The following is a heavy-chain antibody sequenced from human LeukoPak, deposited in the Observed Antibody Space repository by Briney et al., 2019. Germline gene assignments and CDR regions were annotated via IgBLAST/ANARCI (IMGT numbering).Heavy chain of an antibody. Sequence: GGSLRLSCAASGSTFDDYGMSWVRHAPGKGLEWVSGINWNGGSTGYADSVKGRFTISRDNAKNSLYLQMNSLRAEDTALYYCARDHLTSVTTEDSWFDPWGQGTLVTVSS. V-gene: IGHV3-20*04. CDR3: ARDHLTSVTTEDSWFDP. J-gene: IGHJ5*02. D-gene: IGHD4-17*01. CDR2: INWNGGST. CDR1: GSTFDDYG.